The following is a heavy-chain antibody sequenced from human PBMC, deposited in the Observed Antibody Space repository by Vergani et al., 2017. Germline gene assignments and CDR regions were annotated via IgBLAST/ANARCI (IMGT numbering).Heavy chain of an antibody. J-gene: IGHJ4*02. V-gene: IGHV3-30*18. CDR3: AKPAGIVGAFDY. D-gene: IGHD1-26*01. CDR1: GFTFSSYG. CDR2: ISYDGSNK. Sequence: QVQLVESGGGVVQPGRSLRLSCAASGFTFSSYGMHWVRQAPGKGLEWVAVISYDGSNKYYADSVKGRFTISRDNSKNTLYLQMNSLRAEDTAVYYCAKPAGIVGAFDYWGQGTLVTVSS.